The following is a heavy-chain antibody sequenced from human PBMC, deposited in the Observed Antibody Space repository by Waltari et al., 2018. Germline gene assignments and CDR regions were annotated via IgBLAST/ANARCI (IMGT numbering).Heavy chain of an antibody. V-gene: IGHV3-23*01. CDR2: IGSGGTT. J-gene: IGHJ4*02. CDR3: AKAGMATGTTRSYFDY. D-gene: IGHD1-1*01. Sequence: EVQLLESGGGLVQPGGSLSLSCAASGFTFNKYAMTWVRQPPGKGLEWVSGIGSGGTTFYADSVKGQFTISRDNSKNTLYLQMNNLRAGDTAVYFCAKAGMATGTTRSYFDYWGQGALVTVSS. CDR1: GFTFNKYA.